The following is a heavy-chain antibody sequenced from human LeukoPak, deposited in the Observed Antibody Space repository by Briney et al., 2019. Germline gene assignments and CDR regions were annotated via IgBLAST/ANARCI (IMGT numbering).Heavy chain of an antibody. D-gene: IGHD3-3*01. V-gene: IGHV1-18*01. CDR3: ASGGGHDMGYDFWSGYSAA. Sequence: GASVKVSCKASGYTFTSYGISWVRQAPGQGLEWMGWISAYNGNTNYAQKLQGRVTMTTDTSTSTAYMELRSLRSDDTAVYYCASGGGHDMGYDFWSGYSAAWGQGTLVTVSS. J-gene: IGHJ4*02. CDR1: GYTFTSYG. CDR2: ISAYNGNT.